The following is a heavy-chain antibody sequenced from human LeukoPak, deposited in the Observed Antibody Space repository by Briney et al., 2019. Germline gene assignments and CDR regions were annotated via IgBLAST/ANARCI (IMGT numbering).Heavy chain of an antibody. CDR2: IWYDGSNK. Sequence: HLGGSLRLSCAAPGFTFSSYGMHWVRQAPGKGLEWVAVIWYDGSNKYYADSVKGRFTISRDNSKNTLYLQMNSLRAEDTAVYYCARGKDGSGRGWFDPWGQGTLVTVS. V-gene: IGHV3-33*01. CDR3: ARGKDGSGRGWFDP. J-gene: IGHJ5*02. CDR1: GFTFSSYG. D-gene: IGHD3-10*01.